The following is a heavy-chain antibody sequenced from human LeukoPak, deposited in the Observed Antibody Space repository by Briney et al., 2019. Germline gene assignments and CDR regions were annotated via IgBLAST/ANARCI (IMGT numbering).Heavy chain of an antibody. Sequence: SETLSLTCTVSGGSISTYYWSWIRQPPGKGLEWIGYFYYSGSTNYNPSLKSRVTMSVDTSKNQFSLKLSSVTAADTAVYYCARRSGLTGTFDYWGQGTLVTVSS. V-gene: IGHV4-59*08. CDR3: ARRSGLTGTFDY. D-gene: IGHD7-27*01. J-gene: IGHJ4*02. CDR2: FYYSGST. CDR1: GGSISTYY.